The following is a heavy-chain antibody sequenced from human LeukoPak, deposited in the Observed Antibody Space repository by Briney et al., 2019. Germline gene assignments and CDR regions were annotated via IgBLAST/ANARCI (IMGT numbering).Heavy chain of an antibody. Sequence: GASVTVSCKATGYTFTRYYMYWVRQAPGQGLEWMGWINPDSGGTNYAQKFQGRVTMTRDTSISTAYMELNRLRSDDTAVYYCARDIPNYAILTGYTIGSYFYYSGAGTLVTVSS. J-gene: IGHJ4*01. D-gene: IGHD3-9*01. CDR1: GYTFTRYY. CDR2: INPDSGGT. V-gene: IGHV1-2*02. CDR3: ARDIPNYAILTGYTIGSYFYY.